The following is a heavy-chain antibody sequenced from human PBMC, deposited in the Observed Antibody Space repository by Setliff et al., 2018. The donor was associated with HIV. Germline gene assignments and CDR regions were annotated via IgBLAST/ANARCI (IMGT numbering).Heavy chain of an antibody. J-gene: IGHJ4*02. V-gene: IGHV1-69*13. CDR3: ARAGRGDYTEYGGGDYFDY. CDR1: GGTFSSYA. CDR2: IIPIFGTG. D-gene: IGHD3-10*01. Sequence: GASVKVSCKASGGTFSSYAISWVPQAPGQGLEWMGGIIPIFGTGNYAQKFQGRVTITADEFTSTAYMDLSSLRSEDTAVYYCARAGRGDYTEYGGGDYFDYWGQGTLVTVSS.